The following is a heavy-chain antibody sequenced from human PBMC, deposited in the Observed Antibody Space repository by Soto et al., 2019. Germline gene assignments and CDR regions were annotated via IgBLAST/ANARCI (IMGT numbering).Heavy chain of an antibody. CDR3: VRGPLDSTGYSYRGFDY. V-gene: IGHV4-59*01. CDR1: GGSISYYY. Sequence: SETLSLTCTVSGGSISYYYWSWIRQPPGKGLEWIAYIYYDGYTTYNPSLKSRVTISVDMSRNQFSLQMRSVTAADTAMYYCVRGPLDSTGYSYRGFDYWGQGALVTVS. J-gene: IGHJ4*02. CDR2: IYYDGYT. D-gene: IGHD3-22*01.